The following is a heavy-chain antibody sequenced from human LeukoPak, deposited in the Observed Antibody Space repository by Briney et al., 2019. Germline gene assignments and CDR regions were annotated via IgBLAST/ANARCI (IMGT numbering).Heavy chain of an antibody. D-gene: IGHD6-19*01. CDR1: GFTFSSYE. V-gene: IGHV3-21*01. CDR3: ARALRIAVAGRYFQH. Sequence: GGSLRLSCAASGFTFSSYEMNWVRQAPGKGLEWVSSISSSSSYIYYADSVKGRFTISRDNAKNSLYLQMNSLRAEDTAVYYCARALRIAVAGRYFQHWGQGTLVTVSS. CDR2: ISSSSSYI. J-gene: IGHJ1*01.